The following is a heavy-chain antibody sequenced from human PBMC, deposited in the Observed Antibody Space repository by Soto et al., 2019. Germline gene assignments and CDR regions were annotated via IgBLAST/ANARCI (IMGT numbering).Heavy chain of an antibody. CDR1: GFTFRNQD. D-gene: IGHD3-22*01. CDR2: ISGRGGVT. Sequence: EVQLLESGGGLVQPGGSLRLTCVGSGFTFRNQDMRWVRQAPGKGLEWLSGISGRGGVTYYADSVKGRFTISRDNSKNTLYLQMNNLRANDTAVYYCAKDRQSRSYYESAGHYNDWGQGTLVTVSS. V-gene: IGHV3-23*01. CDR3: AKDRQSRSYYESAGHYND. J-gene: IGHJ4*02.